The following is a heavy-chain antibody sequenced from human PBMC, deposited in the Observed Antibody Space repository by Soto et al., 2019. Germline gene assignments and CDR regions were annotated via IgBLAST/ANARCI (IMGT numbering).Heavy chain of an antibody. J-gene: IGHJ6*02. CDR3: ARGASSGWICGAYGMDV. D-gene: IGHD6-19*01. Sequence: EVQLVESGEGLVQPGGSLRLSCAASGFTFSNYGMHWVRQAPGKGLEYVSGISSNGGSTNYVDSVKGRFTISRDNSKNTLYLQMGSLTAEDMAVYYCARGASSGWICGAYGMDVWGQGTTVTVSS. V-gene: IGHV3-64*02. CDR2: ISSNGGST. CDR1: GFTFSNYG.